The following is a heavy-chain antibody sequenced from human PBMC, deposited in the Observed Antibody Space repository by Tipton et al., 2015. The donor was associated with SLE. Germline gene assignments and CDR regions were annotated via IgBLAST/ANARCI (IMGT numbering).Heavy chain of an antibody. CDR1: GFTFSSYS. Sequence: SLRLSCAASGFTFSSYSMNWVRQAPGKGLEWVSSISSSSSYIYYADSVKGRFTISRDNSKNTLYLQMSSLRAEDTAVYYCVKDPGDIVVVPAPGGVSWGQGTLVTVSS. CDR3: VKDPGDIVVVPAPGGVS. J-gene: IGHJ5*02. CDR2: ISSSSSYI. V-gene: IGHV3-21*01. D-gene: IGHD2-2*01.